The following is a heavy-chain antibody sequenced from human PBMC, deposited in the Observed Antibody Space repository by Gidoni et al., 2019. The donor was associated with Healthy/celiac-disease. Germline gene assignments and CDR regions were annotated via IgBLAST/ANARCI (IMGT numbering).Heavy chain of an antibody. CDR1: GGTFSSYA. D-gene: IGHD3-3*01. J-gene: IGHJ4*02. CDR3: AREGAYYVKSGYFDY. CDR2: IIPIFGTA. V-gene: IGHV1-69*01. Sequence: VQSGPEVKKPGSSVKVSCKASGGTFSSYAISWVRQAPGQGLEWMGGIIPIFGTANYAQKFQGRVTITADESTSTAYMELSSLRSEDTAVYYCAREGAYYVKSGYFDYWGQGTLVTVSS.